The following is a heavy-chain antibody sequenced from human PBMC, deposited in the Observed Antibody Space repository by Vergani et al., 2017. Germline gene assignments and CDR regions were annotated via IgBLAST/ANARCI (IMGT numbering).Heavy chain of an antibody. J-gene: IGHJ4*02. Sequence: EVQLVESGGGLVKPGGSLRLSCAASGFTFSNAWMSWVRQAPGKGLEWVGRIKSKTDGGTTDYAAPVKDRFTISRDDSKNTLYLQMNSLKTEDTAVYYCTTGGGQQLFSFDYWGQGTLVTVSS. CDR1: GFTFSNAW. D-gene: IGHD6-13*01. CDR2: IKSKTDGGTT. CDR3: TTGGGQQLFSFDY. V-gene: IGHV3-15*01.